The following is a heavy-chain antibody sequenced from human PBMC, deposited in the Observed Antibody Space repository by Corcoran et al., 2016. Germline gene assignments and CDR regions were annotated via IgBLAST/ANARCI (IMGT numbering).Heavy chain of an antibody. V-gene: IGHV3-53*01. CDR3: AVLAYGGIGYYSS. J-gene: IGHJ5*02. CDR1: GFTVSSNY. D-gene: IGHD3-22*01. CDR2: IYSGGAT. Sequence: EVQLVESGGGLIQPGGSLRLSCAASGFTVSSNYMSWVRQTPGKGLTWVSAIYSGGATHYEDSVKGRFTMSTDNSKKTLYLQMNSLRAENTAVYYCAVLAYGGIGYYSSWGRGTLVTVSS.